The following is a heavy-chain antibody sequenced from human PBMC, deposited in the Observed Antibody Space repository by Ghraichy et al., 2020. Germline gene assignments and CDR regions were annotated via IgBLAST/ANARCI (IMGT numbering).Heavy chain of an antibody. D-gene: IGHD6-13*01. CDR1: GGSIDSYF. Sequence: SETLSLTCPVSGGSIDSYFWSWIRQPPGKGLEWIAYISYRGNTNYNPSLQSRVTISVDTSKNQFSLKLTSVTAADTAVYYCARGGAGTPGYGLDVWGQGTTGTVSS. V-gene: IGHV4-59*01. CDR3: ARGGAGTPGYGLDV. J-gene: IGHJ6*02. CDR2: ISYRGNT.